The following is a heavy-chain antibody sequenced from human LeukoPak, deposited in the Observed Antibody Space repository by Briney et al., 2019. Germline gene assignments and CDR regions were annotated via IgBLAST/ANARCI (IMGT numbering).Heavy chain of an antibody. CDR1: GYTFISYG. D-gene: IGHD1-26*01. J-gene: IGHJ4*02. CDR3: ARDFSGSYRYFDY. CDR2: ISGNNGNT. Sequence: GASVKVSCKASGYTFISYGISWVRQAPGQGLEWMGWISGNNGNTKYAQNLQGRVTMTTDTSTSTAYMELRSLRSDDTAVYSCARDFSGSYRYFDYWGQGTLVTVSS. V-gene: IGHV1-18*01.